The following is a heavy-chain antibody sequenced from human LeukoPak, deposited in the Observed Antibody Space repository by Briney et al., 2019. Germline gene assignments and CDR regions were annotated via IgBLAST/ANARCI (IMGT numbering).Heavy chain of an antibody. V-gene: IGHV3-7*03. D-gene: IGHD4-11*01. CDR1: GFTFSSYW. CDR3: AKDDPEVTTADY. CDR2: IKQDGSEK. Sequence: TGGSLRLSCAASGFTFSSYWMSWVRQAPGKGLEWVANIKQDGSEKYYVDSVKGRFTISRDNSKNTLYLQMNSLRAEDTAVYYCAKDDPEVTTADYWGQGTLVTVSS. J-gene: IGHJ4*02.